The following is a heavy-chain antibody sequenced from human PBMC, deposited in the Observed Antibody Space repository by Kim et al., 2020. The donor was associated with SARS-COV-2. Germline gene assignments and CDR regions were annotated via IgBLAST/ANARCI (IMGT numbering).Heavy chain of an antibody. CDR2: INHSGST. CDR3: ARGSDDGGNFGAFDI. V-gene: IGHV4-34*01. D-gene: IGHD4-17*01. Sequence: SETLSLTCAVYGGSFSGYYWSWIRQPPGKGLEWIGEINHSGSTNYNPSLKSRVTISVNTSKNQFSLKLSSVTAADTAVYYCARGSDDGGNFGAFDIWGQG. CDR1: GGSFSGYY. J-gene: IGHJ3*02.